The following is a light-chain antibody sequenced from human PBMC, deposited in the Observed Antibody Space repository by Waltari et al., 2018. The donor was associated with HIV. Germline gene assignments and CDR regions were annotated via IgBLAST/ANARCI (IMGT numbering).Light chain of an antibody. Sequence: QSVLTQAPSASGTPGQRVTISCSGTNSNIGSNSVYWYPQVPGGAHKLLIYRNNQRPSGVPDRFPGSKSVTSASLAISGLRSEDEADYYCAAWDDSLSGLVFGGRTKLTVL. CDR1: NSNIGSNS. V-gene: IGLV1-47*01. CDR3: AAWDDSLSGLV. J-gene: IGLJ2*01. CDR2: RNN.